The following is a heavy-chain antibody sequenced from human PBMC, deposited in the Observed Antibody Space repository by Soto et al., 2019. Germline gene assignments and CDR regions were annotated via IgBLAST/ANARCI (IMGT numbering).Heavy chain of an antibody. V-gene: IGHV1-18*01. J-gene: IGHJ5*02. CDR1: GYTFTSYG. D-gene: IGHD3-22*01. Sequence: QVPLVQSGAEVKKPGASVKVSCKASGYTFTSYGISWVRQAPGQGLEWMGWISAYNGNTNYAQKLQGRVTMTTDTSTSTAYMELRSLRSDDTAVYYCARDHYYDSSGQYSWFDPWGQGTLVTVSS. CDR3: ARDHYYDSSGQYSWFDP. CDR2: ISAYNGNT.